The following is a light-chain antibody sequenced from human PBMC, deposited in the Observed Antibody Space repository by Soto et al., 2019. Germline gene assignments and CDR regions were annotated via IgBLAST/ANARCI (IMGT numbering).Light chain of an antibody. Sequence: DIQMTQSPSTLSASVGDRVTITCRASQSISSWLAWYQHKPGKAPKLLIYKASSLESGVPSRFSGSGSGTEFTLTISSLQPDDFATYYCQQYNSYSSWTFGQGTKVEFK. J-gene: IGKJ1*01. V-gene: IGKV1-5*03. CDR1: QSISSW. CDR2: KAS. CDR3: QQYNSYSSWT.